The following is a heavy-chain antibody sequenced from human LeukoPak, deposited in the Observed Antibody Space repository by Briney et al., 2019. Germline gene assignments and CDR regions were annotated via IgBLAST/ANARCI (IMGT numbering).Heavy chain of an antibody. V-gene: IGHV1-69*05. J-gene: IGHJ4*02. CDR2: IIPIFGTA. D-gene: IGHD3-9*01. CDR1: GGMFSSYA. CDR3: ARGAQLGEFDWLLFG. Sequence: GSSVKVSCKAFGGMFSSYAISWVRQAPGQGLEWMGGIIPIFGTANYTPKLQGRGPITTDESTSTAYIELSSLRSEDTGVYYCARGAQLGEFDWLLFGWGQGALVTVSS.